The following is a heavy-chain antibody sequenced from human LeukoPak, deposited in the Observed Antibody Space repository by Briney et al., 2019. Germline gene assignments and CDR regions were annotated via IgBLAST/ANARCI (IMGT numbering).Heavy chain of an antibody. CDR3: ARLTRGSGWTYFFDY. CDR1: DGSISSYY. V-gene: IGHV4-59*01. CDR2: IYYSGST. Sequence: SETLSFTCTATDGSISSYYWSWIRQPPGKGLEWIGFIYYSGSTNYNPSLKSRVTMSLDTSENQYSLKLSSVTASDTAVYYCARLTRGSGWTYFFDYWGQGTLVTVSS. J-gene: IGHJ4*02. D-gene: IGHD6-19*01.